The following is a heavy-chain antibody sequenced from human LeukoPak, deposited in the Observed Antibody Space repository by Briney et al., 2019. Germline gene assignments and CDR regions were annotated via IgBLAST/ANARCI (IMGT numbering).Heavy chain of an antibody. J-gene: IGHJ4*02. CDR3: AKDILSRIHTAPGY. V-gene: IGHV3-9*01. Sequence: GGSLRLSCAASGFTFDDYAMHWVRQAPGKGLEWVSGISWNSGSIGYADSVKGRFTISRDNAKNSLYLQMNSLRAEDTALYYCAKDILSRIHTAPGYWGQGTLVTVSS. D-gene: IGHD5-18*01. CDR1: GFTFDDYA. CDR2: ISWNSGSI.